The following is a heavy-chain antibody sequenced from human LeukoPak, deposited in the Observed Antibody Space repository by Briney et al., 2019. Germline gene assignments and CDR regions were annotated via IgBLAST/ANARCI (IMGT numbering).Heavy chain of an antibody. CDR3: ARVGSGWYSDP. CDR2: INPSGGST. Sequence: GASVKVSCKASGYTFTSYYMHWVRQAPGQGLEWMGIINPSGGSTSYARKFQGRVTMTRDMSTSTVYMELSSLRSEDTAVYYCARVGSGWYSDPWGQGTLVTVSS. D-gene: IGHD6-19*01. J-gene: IGHJ5*02. CDR1: GYTFTSYY. V-gene: IGHV1-46*01.